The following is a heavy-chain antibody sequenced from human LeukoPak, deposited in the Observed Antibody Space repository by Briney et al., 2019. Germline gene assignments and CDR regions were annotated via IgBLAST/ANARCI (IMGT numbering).Heavy chain of an antibody. CDR2: IRFDGSNG. V-gene: IGHV3-30*02. CDR1: GFTFGSHG. J-gene: IGHJ4*02. CDR3: ASWPGGWYGEDS. D-gene: IGHD6-19*01. Sequence: GGSLRLSCVASGFTFGSHGMHWVRQAPGKGLEWVAFIRFDGSNGYYADSVKGRFTISRDNSKNTLYLQMNSLRAEDTAVYYCASWPGGWYGEDSWGQGTLVTVSS.